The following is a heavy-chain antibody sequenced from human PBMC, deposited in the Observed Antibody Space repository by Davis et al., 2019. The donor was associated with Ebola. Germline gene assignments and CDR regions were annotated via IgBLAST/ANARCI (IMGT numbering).Heavy chain of an antibody. V-gene: IGHV3-21*01. Sequence: GESLKISCAASGFTFSSYAMSWVRQAPGKGLEWVSSISSSSSYIYYADSVKGRFTISRDNAKNSLYLQMNSLRAEDTAVYYCARAMDYGGPSYFDLWGRGTLVTVSS. CDR1: GFTFSSYA. CDR2: ISSSSSYI. CDR3: ARAMDYGGPSYFDL. J-gene: IGHJ2*01. D-gene: IGHD4-23*01.